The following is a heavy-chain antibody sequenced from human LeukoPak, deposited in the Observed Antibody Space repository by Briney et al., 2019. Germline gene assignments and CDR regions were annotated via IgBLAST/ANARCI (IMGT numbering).Heavy chain of an antibody. CDR1: GGSINSYY. CDR2: IYYSGST. Sequence: SETLSLTCTVSGGSINSYYWSWIRQPPGKGLEWIGYIYYSGSTNYNPSLKSRVTISVDTSKNQFSLKLSSVTAADTAVYYCARHSYYYDSSGYYSYYYYYYMDVWGKGTTVTISS. V-gene: IGHV4-59*08. CDR3: ARHSYYYDSSGYYSYYYYYYMDV. J-gene: IGHJ6*03. D-gene: IGHD3-22*01.